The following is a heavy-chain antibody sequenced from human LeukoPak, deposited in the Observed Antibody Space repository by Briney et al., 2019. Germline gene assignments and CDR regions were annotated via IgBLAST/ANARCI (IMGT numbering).Heavy chain of an antibody. V-gene: IGHV3-74*01. CDR1: GFTFSSYW. Sequence: PGGSLRLSCAASGFTFSSYWMHWVRQAPGKGLVWVSRLNSDWSSASYEAAEKGRFTIPRDNAKNTLYLQMNSLRAEDTAVYYCARDTPRAYYYDSSGSREDYWGQGTLVTVSS. D-gene: IGHD3-22*01. CDR3: ARDTPRAYYYDSSGSREDY. CDR2: LNSDWSSA. J-gene: IGHJ4*02.